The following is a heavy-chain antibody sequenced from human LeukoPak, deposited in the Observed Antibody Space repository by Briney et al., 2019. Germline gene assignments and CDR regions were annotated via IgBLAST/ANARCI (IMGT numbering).Heavy chain of an antibody. CDR1: GGSFSGYY. J-gene: IGHJ1*01. D-gene: IGHD3-22*01. V-gene: IGHV4-34*01. CDR2: INHSGST. Sequence: SETLSLTCAVYGGSFSGYYWSWIRQPPGKGLEWIGEINHSGSTNYNPSLKSRVTISVDTSKNQFSLKLSSVTAADTAVYYCATYSSLNRREFQYWGQGTLLTVSS. CDR3: ATYSSLNRREFQY.